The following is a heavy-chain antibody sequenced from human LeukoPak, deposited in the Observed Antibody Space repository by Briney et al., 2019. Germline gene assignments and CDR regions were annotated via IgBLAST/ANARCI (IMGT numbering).Heavy chain of an antibody. CDR3: ARRYCSSTSRYAGINWFDP. CDR2: IYPGDSDT. V-gene: IGHV5-51*01. D-gene: IGHD2-2*01. J-gene: IGHJ5*02. CDR1: GYSLTSYW. Sequence: GESLKISCKGSGYSLTSYWIGWVRQMPGKGLEWMGIIYPGDSDTRYSPSFQGQVTISADKSISTAYLQWSSLKASDTAMYYCARRYCSSTSRYAGINWFDPWGQGTLVTVSS.